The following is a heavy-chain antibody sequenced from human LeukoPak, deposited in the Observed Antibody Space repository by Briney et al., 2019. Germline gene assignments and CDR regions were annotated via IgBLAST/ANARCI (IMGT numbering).Heavy chain of an antibody. V-gene: IGHV3-21*01. Sequence: GGSLRLSCAASGFTFSSYSMNWVRQAPGKGLEWVSSISSSSSYIYYADSVKGRFTISRDNAKNSLYLQMNSLRAEDTAVYYCASTSLRLAYYYYMDVWGKGTTVTVSS. CDR2: ISSSSSYI. CDR1: GFTFSSYS. CDR3: ASTSLRLAYYYYMDV. J-gene: IGHJ6*03. D-gene: IGHD6-25*01.